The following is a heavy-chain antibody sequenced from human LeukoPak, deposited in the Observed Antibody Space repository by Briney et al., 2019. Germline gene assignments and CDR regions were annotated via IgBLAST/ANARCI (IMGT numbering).Heavy chain of an antibody. CDR1: GGSFSGYY. V-gene: IGHV4-34*01. D-gene: IGHD3-10*01. CDR3: ARLWFGELVTDS. J-gene: IGHJ4*02. CDR2: INHSGST. Sequence: SETLSLTCAVYGGSFSGYYWSWIRQPPGKGLEWIGEINHSGSTNYNPSLKSRVTISVDTSKNQFSLKLRSVTAADTAVYYCARLWFGELVTDSWGQGALVTVSS.